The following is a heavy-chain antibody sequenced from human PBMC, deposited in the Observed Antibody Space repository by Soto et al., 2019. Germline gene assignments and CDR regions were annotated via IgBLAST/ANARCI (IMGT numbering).Heavy chain of an antibody. CDR2: IKSKTDGGTT. J-gene: IGHJ6*02. Sequence: GGSLRLSCAASGFTFSNAWMNWVRQAPGKGLEWVGRIKSKTDGGTTDYAAPVKGRFTISRDDSKNTLYLQMNSLKTEDTAVYYCTTLYYDFWSGYRRIDYYYYGMDVWGQGTTVTVSS. V-gene: IGHV3-15*07. D-gene: IGHD3-3*01. CDR3: TTLYYDFWSGYRRIDYYYYGMDV. CDR1: GFTFSNAW.